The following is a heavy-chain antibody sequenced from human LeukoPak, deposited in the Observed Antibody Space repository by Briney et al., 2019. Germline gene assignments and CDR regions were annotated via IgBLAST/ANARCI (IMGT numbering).Heavy chain of an antibody. Sequence: SETLSLTCTVSGASISSSTYYWGWIRQPPGKGLEWIGSASYSGNTYYNPSLKSRVTILVDTSKNQSSLKMTSVTAADTAVYYCARDQYYDVSTYYEIDYWGQGTLVTVSS. V-gene: IGHV4-39*07. CDR2: ASYSGNT. CDR3: ARDQYYDVSTYYEIDY. CDR1: GASISSSTYY. D-gene: IGHD3-22*01. J-gene: IGHJ4*02.